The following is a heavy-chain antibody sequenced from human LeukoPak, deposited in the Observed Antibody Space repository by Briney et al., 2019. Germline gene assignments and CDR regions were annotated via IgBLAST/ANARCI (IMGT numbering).Heavy chain of an antibody. D-gene: IGHD6-13*01. CDR3: AKDQQLVFYYYYYMDV. Sequence: GGSLRLSCAASGFTCRSYGMHWVRQAPGKGLEWVAFIRYDGSNKYYADSVKGRFTISRDNSKNTLYLQMNSLRAEDTAVYYCAKDQQLVFYYYYYMDVWGKGTTVTVSS. CDR2: IRYDGSNK. V-gene: IGHV3-30*02. J-gene: IGHJ6*03. CDR1: GFTCRSYG.